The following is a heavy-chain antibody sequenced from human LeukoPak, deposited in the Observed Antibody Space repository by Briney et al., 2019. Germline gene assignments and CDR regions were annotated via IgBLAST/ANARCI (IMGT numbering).Heavy chain of an antibody. V-gene: IGHV5-51*01. Sequence: GESLKISCKASEYRFTSYWIGWVRQMPGKGLEWVGNIQPGNPEIRYSPSFQGQVTLSADKSISTAYLQWSSLKASDTAMYYCARQGRGYSGYIDYWGQGTLVTVSS. CDR1: EYRFTSYW. CDR3: ARQGRGYSGYIDY. D-gene: IGHD5-12*01. CDR2: IQPGNPEI. J-gene: IGHJ4*02.